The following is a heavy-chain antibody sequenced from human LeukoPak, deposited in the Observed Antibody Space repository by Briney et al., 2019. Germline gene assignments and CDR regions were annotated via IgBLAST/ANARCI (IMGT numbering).Heavy chain of an antibody. D-gene: IGHD3-22*01. J-gene: IGHJ4*02. V-gene: IGHV4-39*01. CDR1: GGSISSSSYY. CDR2: IYYSGST. Sequence: SETLSLTCTVSGGSISSSSYYWGWIRQPPGKGLEWIGSIYYSGSTYYNPSLKSRVTISVDTSRNQFSLKLSSVTAADTAVYYCARPCYDSSGYPGVLDYWGQGTLVTVSS. CDR3: ARPCYDSSGYPGVLDY.